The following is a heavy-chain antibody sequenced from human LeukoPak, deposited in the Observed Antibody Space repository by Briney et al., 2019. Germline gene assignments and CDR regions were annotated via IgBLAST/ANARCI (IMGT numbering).Heavy chain of an antibody. CDR2: IWYDGSNK. CDR1: GFTFSSYG. Sequence: GGSLRLSCAASGFTFSSYGMHWVRQAPGKGLEWVAVIWYDGSNKYYADSVKGRFTISRDNSKNTLYLQMNSLRAEDTAVYYCARDKSPGYCSGGSCYYTPDYWGQGTLVTVSS. V-gene: IGHV3-33*01. J-gene: IGHJ4*02. D-gene: IGHD2-15*01. CDR3: ARDKSPGYCSGGSCYYTPDY.